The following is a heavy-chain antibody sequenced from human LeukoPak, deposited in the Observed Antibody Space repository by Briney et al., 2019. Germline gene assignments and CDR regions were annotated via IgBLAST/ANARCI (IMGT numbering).Heavy chain of an antibody. J-gene: IGHJ5*02. CDR3: ARYGYSSSWYTNNWFDP. D-gene: IGHD6-13*01. Sequence: SETLSLTCTVSGYSISSGYYWGWIRQPPGKGLEWIGSIYHSGSTYYNPSLKSRVTISVDTSNNHFSLKLSSVTAADTAVYYCARYGYSSSWYTNNWFDPWGQGTLVTVSS. V-gene: IGHV4-38-2*02. CDR1: GYSISSGYY. CDR2: IYHSGST.